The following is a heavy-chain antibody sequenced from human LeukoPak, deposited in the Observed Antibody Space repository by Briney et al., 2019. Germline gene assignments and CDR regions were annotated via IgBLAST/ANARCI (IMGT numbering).Heavy chain of an antibody. CDR1: GFSIGNHG. D-gene: IGHD2-8*01. Sequence: PGGSLRLSCGVSGFSIGNHGMHWIRQAPDKGLEWVAMISHDGGAKYYGDSVKGRFTISRDNAKNSLYLQMNSLRAEDTAVYYCARGPFITVYWKQTYYFDYWGQGTLVTVSS. V-gene: IGHV3-30*03. J-gene: IGHJ4*02. CDR3: ARGPFITVYWKQTYYFDY. CDR2: ISHDGGAK.